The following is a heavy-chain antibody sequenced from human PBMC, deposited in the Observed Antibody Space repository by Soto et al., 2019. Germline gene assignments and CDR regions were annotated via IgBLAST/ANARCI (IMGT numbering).Heavy chain of an antibody. J-gene: IGHJ4*02. V-gene: IGHV4-59*01. CDR1: GGSISSYY. Sequence: TSETLSLTCTVSGGSISSYYWSWIRQPPGKGLEWIGYIYYSGSTNYNPSLKSRVTISVDTSKNQFSLKLSSVTAADTAVYYCARGRYSSGCHDYWGQGPLVTVSS. D-gene: IGHD6-19*01. CDR3: ARGRYSSGCHDY. CDR2: IYYSGST.